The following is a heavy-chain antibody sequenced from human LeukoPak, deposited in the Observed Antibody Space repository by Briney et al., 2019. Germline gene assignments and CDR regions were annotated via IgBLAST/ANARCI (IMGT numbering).Heavy chain of an antibody. J-gene: IGHJ4*02. CDR1: GGSFSGYY. Sequence: SETLSLTCAVYGGSFSGYYWSWIRQPPGKGLEWIGEINHSGSTNYNPSLKSRVTISVDTSKNQFFLKLSSVTAADTAVYYCARSLWVVAKIFGYWGQGTLVTVSS. CDR2: INHSGST. CDR3: ARSLWVVAKIFGY. D-gene: IGHD5-12*01. V-gene: IGHV4-34*01.